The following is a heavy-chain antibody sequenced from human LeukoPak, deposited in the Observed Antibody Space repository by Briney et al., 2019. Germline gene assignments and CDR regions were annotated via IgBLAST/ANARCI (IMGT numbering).Heavy chain of an antibody. J-gene: IGHJ4*02. CDR3: AKDFRGFGELLFDY. CDR1: GFTFSSYA. V-gene: IGHV3-23*01. CDR2: ISGSGGST. D-gene: IGHD3-10*01. Sequence: GGSLRLSCAASGFTFSSYAMSWVRQAPGKGLEWVSAISGSGGSTYYADSVKGRFTISRDNSKNTLYLQMNSLRAEDMAVYYCAKDFRGFGELLFDYWGQGTLVTVSS.